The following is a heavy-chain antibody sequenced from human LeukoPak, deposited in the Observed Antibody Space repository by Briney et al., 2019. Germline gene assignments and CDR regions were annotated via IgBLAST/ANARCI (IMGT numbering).Heavy chain of an antibody. CDR2: ISGSGGSA. Sequence: GGSLRLSCAASGFTFSSYAMSWVRQAPGKGLEWVSAISGSGGSAYYADSMKGRFTISRDNSKTTLYLQMNSLRAEDTATYYCAKDFFVLAGPNDYWGQGTLVTVSS. CDR1: GFTFSSYA. CDR3: AKDFFVLAGPNDY. V-gene: IGHV3-23*01. J-gene: IGHJ4*02. D-gene: IGHD6-19*01.